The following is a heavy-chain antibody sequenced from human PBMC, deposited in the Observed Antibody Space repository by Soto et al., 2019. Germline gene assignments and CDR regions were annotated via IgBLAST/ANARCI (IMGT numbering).Heavy chain of an antibody. V-gene: IGHV3-30-3*01. J-gene: IGHJ6*02. CDR1: GFTFSSYA. Sequence: GGSLRLSCAASGFTFSSYAMHWVRQAPGKGLEWVAVISYDGSNKYYADSVKGRFTISRDNSKNTLYLQMNSLRAEDTAVYYCARDLRSDYGDYLYYYYYGMDVWGQGTTVTVSS. CDR2: ISYDGSNK. CDR3: ARDLRSDYGDYLYYYYYGMDV. D-gene: IGHD4-17*01.